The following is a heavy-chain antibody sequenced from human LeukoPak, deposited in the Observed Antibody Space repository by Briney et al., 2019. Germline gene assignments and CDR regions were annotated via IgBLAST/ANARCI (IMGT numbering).Heavy chain of an antibody. CDR1: GGSISSSNW. D-gene: IGHD5-18*01. J-gene: IGHJ3*02. Sequence: SETLSLTGAVSGGSISSSNWWSRVREPPREGLEWIGEDYRGGSTNYNPSLKSRVTISVDKSKNQFSLKLSSVTAADTAVYYCASTYHGTMIYSYGPGAFDIWGQGTMVTVSS. CDR2: DYRGGST. CDR3: ASTYHGTMIYSYGPGAFDI. V-gene: IGHV4-4*02.